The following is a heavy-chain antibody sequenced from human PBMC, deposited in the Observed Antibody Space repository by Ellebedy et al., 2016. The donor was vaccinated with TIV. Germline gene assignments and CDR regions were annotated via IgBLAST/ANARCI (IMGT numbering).Heavy chain of an antibody. Sequence: GGSLRLXXAASGFLFNQYGMHWVRQAPGKGLEWVAVIANDGRNKYYGDSVKGRFTISRDNSKNTLYLQMNSLKFEDTAVYYCANMAWGNEDYSVDSWGQGTLVTVSS. J-gene: IGHJ5*01. CDR3: ANMAWGNEDYSVDS. V-gene: IGHV3-30*18. CDR2: IANDGRNK. CDR1: GFLFNQYG. D-gene: IGHD2-21*01.